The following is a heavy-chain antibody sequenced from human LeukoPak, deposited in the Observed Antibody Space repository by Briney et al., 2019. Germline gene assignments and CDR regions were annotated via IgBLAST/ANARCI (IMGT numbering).Heavy chain of an antibody. CDR3: AFSPLGFNYGFAY. V-gene: IGHV3-23*01. Sequence: QAGRSLRLSCAASGFTFGSYAMSWVRQAPGKVLEWVSAVSDTGGSTYYAAWVRGSFSIYRDDSQSTLYLQMNNLRADDSAIYYCAFSPLGFNYGFAYWGQGTLVTVSS. D-gene: IGHD5-18*01. CDR1: GFTFGSYA. J-gene: IGHJ4*02. CDR2: VSDTGGST.